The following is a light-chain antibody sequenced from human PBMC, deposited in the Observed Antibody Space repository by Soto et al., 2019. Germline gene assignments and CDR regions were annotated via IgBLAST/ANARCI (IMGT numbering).Light chain of an antibody. Sequence: QSALTQPASVSGSPGQSITISCTGTSRDFGVYDSVSWYQQHPGKTPKLIIYGVTNRPFGVSNRFSGSKSGNTASLTVSGLQTEDEADYYCSSFRDWNTLGIFGGGTKVTVL. J-gene: IGLJ2*01. CDR2: GVT. V-gene: IGLV2-14*01. CDR3: SSFRDWNTLGI. CDR1: SRDFGVYDS.